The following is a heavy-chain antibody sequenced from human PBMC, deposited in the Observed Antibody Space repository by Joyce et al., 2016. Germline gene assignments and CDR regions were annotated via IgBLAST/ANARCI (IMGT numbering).Heavy chain of an antibody. CDR1: GFSFRNAW. D-gene: IGHD2-2*01. V-gene: IGHV3-15*01. CDR3: VTGLCIGTACHWDDAFDV. Sequence: EVQLVESGGGLVKPGGSLRLSCAASGFSFRNAWVTWVRQAPGKGLAGVGRVKSKRQGGTTDYAAPVKDRFTISRDDSRDTAYLQMNSLKGEDTGVYFCVTGLCIGTACHWDDAFDVWGQGTMVTVSS. J-gene: IGHJ3*01. CDR2: VKSKRQGGTT.